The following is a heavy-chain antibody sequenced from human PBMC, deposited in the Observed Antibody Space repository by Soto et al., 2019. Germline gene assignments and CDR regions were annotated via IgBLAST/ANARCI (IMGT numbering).Heavy chain of an antibody. CDR1: GGVFRRYA. CDR2: IVPIFGTT. Sequence: SVKVSCKVSGGVFRRYAISWVRQAPGQGLEWLGGIVPIFGTTNYAQKFQGRVTIVADESTSTAYMDLSSLPSDDTAVYYCARADEVRYRSNRPYYSALGVWGPGTTGTLFS. V-gene: IGHV1-69*13. D-gene: IGHD1-20*01. J-gene: IGHJ6*02. CDR3: ARADEVRYRSNRPYYSALGV.